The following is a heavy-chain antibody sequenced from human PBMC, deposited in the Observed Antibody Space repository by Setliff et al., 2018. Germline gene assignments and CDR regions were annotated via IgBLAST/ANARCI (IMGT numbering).Heavy chain of an antibody. V-gene: IGHV3-74*01. Sequence: SGESLKISCEASGFSFNNYWMYWVRQVPGKGLVWVSGINKDGDGTRYADSVRGRFTISRDNSKNTVYLRMNALRAEDTAVYYCARAHSSTLSVHDYWGQGTLVTVSS. D-gene: IGHD2-2*01. J-gene: IGHJ4*02. CDR3: ARAHSSTLSVHDY. CDR1: GFSFNNYW. CDR2: INKDGDGT.